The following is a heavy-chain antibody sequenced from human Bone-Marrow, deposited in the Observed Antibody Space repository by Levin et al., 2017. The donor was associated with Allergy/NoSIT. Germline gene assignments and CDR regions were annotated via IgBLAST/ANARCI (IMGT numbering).Heavy chain of an antibody. Sequence: GGSLRLSCAASGFTFTNAWMNWVRQAPGKGLEWVGRIKSKTDGGTPDYAAPVKGRFTISRDDSKNTLYLQMNSLETEDTALYFCTTWTMTTSGIAAFDIWGQGTMVTVSS. D-gene: IGHD4-17*01. J-gene: IGHJ3*02. CDR1: GFTFTNAW. CDR3: TTWTMTTSGIAAFDI. CDR2: IKSKTDGGTP. V-gene: IGHV3-15*01.